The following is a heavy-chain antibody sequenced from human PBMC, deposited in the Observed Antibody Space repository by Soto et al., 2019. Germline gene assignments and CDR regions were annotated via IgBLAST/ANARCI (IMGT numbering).Heavy chain of an antibody. J-gene: IGHJ4*02. CDR1: GYTFTSYA. CDR3: ARAVAVAADFDY. V-gene: IGHV1-3*05. CDR2: INAGNGNT. D-gene: IGHD6-19*01. Sequence: QVQLVRSGAEEKKPGASVKVSCKASGYTFTSYAMHWVRQAPGQRLEWMGWINAGNGNTKYSQKFQGRVTITRDTSASTAYMELSSLRSEDTAVYYCARAVAVAADFDYWGQGTLVTVSS.